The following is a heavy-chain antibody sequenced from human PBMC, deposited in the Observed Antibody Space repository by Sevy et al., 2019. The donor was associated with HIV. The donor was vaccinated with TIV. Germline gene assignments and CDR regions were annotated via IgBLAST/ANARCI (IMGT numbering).Heavy chain of an antibody. CDR3: AKGILAYCGGDCYFDY. CDR2: ISGSGGST. D-gene: IGHD2-21*02. J-gene: IGHJ4*02. V-gene: IGHV3-23*01. CDR1: GFTFSSYA. Sequence: GSLRLSCAASGFTFSSYAMSWVRQAPGKGLEWVSTISGSGGSTYYADSVKGRFTISRDNSKNTLYLQMNSLRAEDTAVYSCAKGILAYCGGDCYFDYWGQGTLVTVSS.